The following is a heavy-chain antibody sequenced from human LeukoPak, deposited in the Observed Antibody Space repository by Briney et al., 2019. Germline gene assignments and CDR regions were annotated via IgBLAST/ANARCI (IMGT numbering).Heavy chain of an antibody. CDR3: ARAWGSESFSSDY. V-gene: IGHV4-38-2*01. J-gene: IGHJ4*02. CDR2: MYHSEKT. D-gene: IGHD3-10*01. CDR1: GYSISSGYY. Sequence: SQTLSLTCGVFGYSISSGYYWGWIRQPPGKGLEWIGSMYHSEKTYYNPSLKSRVTISIDTSKNQFSLKVPSVTAADTAVYYCARAWGSESFSSDYWGQGILVTVSS.